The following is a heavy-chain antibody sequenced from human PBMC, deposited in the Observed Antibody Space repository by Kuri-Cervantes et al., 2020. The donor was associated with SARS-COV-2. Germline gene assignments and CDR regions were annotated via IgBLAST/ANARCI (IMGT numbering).Heavy chain of an antibody. Sequence: ASVKVSCKASGYTFTGYYMHWVRQAPGQGLEWMGWINPNSGGTNYAQKFQGRVTMTRDTSISTAYMELSRLRSDDTAVYYCAMRVSQQPLLYYYYDYMDVWGKGTTVTVSS. D-gene: IGHD6-13*01. CDR2: INPNSGGT. CDR1: GYTFTGYY. V-gene: IGHV1-2*02. CDR3: AMRVSQQPLLYYYYDYMDV. J-gene: IGHJ6*03.